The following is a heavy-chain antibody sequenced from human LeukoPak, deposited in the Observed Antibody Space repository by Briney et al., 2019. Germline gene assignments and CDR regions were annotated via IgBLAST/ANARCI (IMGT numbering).Heavy chain of an antibody. Sequence: GGSLRLSCAASGFTFSSYWMHWVRQAPGKGLVWVSRINSDGSSTSYADSVKGRFTISRDNAKNTLYLQMNSLRAEDTAVYYCARDQADIVVVPAAPWYYYGMDVWGQGTTVTVSS. CDR2: INSDGSST. J-gene: IGHJ6*02. CDR1: GFTFSSYW. D-gene: IGHD2-2*01. V-gene: IGHV3-74*01. CDR3: ARDQADIVVVPAAPWYYYGMDV.